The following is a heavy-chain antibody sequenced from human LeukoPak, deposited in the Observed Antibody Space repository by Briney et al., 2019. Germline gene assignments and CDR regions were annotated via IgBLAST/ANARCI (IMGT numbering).Heavy chain of an antibody. V-gene: IGHV3-23*01. J-gene: IGHJ4*02. CDR3: AKTRYGGSGNPYFFDY. CDR1: GFTFTSST. Sequence: GGSLRLSCAASGFTFTSSTMNWVRQAPGKGLEWVSAISGGGDTTYYADSVKGRFTTSRDNSKNTLYLQLNSLRAEDTAIYYCAKTRYGGSGNPYFFDYWGQGTLVTVSS. CDR2: ISGGGDTT. D-gene: IGHD3-10*01.